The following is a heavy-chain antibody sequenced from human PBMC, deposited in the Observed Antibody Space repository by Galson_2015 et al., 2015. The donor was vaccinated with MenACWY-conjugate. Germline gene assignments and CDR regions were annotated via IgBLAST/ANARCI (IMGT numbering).Heavy chain of an antibody. CDR3: ANTNWGNYYYGMDV. CDR2: ISGSGGST. CDR1: GFTFSSYA. V-gene: IGHV3-23*01. D-gene: IGHD7-27*01. Sequence: SLRLSCAASGFTFSSYAMSWVRQAPGKGLEWVSAISGSGGSTYYADSVKGRFTISRDNSKNTLYLQMNSLRAEDTAVYYCANTNWGNYYYGMDVWGQGTTVTVSS. J-gene: IGHJ6*02.